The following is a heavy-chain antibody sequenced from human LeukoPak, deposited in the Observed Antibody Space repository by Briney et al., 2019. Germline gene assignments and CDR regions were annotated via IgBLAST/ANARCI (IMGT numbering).Heavy chain of an antibody. J-gene: IGHJ5*02. D-gene: IGHD2-2*01. Sequence: SETLSLTCTVSGGSISSHYWSWIRQPPGKGLECIGYIYYSGSTNYNPSLKSRVTISVDTSKNQFSLKLSSVTAADTAVYYCARDNRYCSSTSCYLGSGNWFDPWGQGTLVTVSS. CDR3: ARDNRYCSSTSCYLGSGNWFDP. V-gene: IGHV4-59*11. CDR1: GGSISSHY. CDR2: IYYSGST.